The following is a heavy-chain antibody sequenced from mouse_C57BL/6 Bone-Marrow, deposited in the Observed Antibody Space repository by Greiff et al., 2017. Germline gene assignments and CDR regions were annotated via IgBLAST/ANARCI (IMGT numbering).Heavy chain of an antibody. J-gene: IGHJ3*01. V-gene: IGHV1-61*01. CDR1: GYTFTSYW. CDR2: IYPSDSET. CDR3: ARGGYDYAWFAY. Sequence: QVHVKQPGAELVRPGSSVKLSCKASGYTFTSYWMDWVKQRPGQGLEWIGNIYPSDSETHYNQKFKDKATLTVDKSSSTAYMQLSSLTSEDSAVYYCARGGYDYAWFAYWGQGTLVTVSA. D-gene: IGHD2-4*01.